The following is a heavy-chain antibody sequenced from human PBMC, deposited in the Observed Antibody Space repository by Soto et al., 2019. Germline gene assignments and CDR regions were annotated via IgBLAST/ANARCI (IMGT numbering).Heavy chain of an antibody. V-gene: IGHV4-59*01. Sequence: SETLSLTCTVSGGSISSYYWSWIRQSPGKGLEWIGYIYYSGSTNYNPSLKSRVTISVDTSKNQFSLKLSSVTAADTAVYYCARDPRYSSSWYYFDFWGQGTLVTVSS. CDR1: GGSISSYY. CDR2: IYYSGST. D-gene: IGHD6-13*01. J-gene: IGHJ4*02. CDR3: ARDPRYSSSWYYFDF.